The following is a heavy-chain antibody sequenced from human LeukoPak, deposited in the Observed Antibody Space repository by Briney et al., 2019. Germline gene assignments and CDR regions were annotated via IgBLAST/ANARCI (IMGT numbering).Heavy chain of an antibody. CDR1: GFIVRGDF. J-gene: IGHJ4*02. V-gene: IGHV3-53*01. CDR3: ARERGRGRDSPWFDY. Sequence: PGGSLRLSCAASGFIVRGDFMSWVRQAPGKGLEWVSVIYSDGSTYYADSVKGRFTISRDNSKNTLDLQMTGLRAEDTAVYYCARERGRGRDSPWFDYWGQGTLVTVS. D-gene: IGHD1-26*01. CDR2: IYSDGST.